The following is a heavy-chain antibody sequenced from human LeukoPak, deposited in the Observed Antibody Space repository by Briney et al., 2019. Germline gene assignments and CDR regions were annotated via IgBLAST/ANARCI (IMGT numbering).Heavy chain of an antibody. V-gene: IGHV3-23*01. CDR1: GFTFSSYA. J-gene: IGHJ1*01. Sequence: GGSLRLSCAASGFTFSSYAISWVRQAPGKGLEWVSAISGSGGSTYYADSVKGRFTISRDNSKNTLYLQMNSLRAEDTAVYYRAKATSIAAQYFQHWGQGTLVTVSS. CDR3: AKATSIAAQYFQH. D-gene: IGHD6-6*01. CDR2: ISGSGGST.